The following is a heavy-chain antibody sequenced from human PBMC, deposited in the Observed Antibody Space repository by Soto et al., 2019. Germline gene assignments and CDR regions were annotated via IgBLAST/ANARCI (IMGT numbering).Heavy chain of an antibody. V-gene: IGHV1-18*04. D-gene: IGHD6-13*01. CDR1: GYTFISYS. CDR2: ISTYNGNT. CDR3: AREGAQITSWYDYFAQ. J-gene: IGHJ4*02. Sequence: QVQLVQSGGEVKKPGASVNISCKATGYTFISYSITWVRQAPGQGLEWMGWISTYNGNTKYAQSLQGRVTLTRDTSTNTAFMEIRGRRSDDTAIYYCAREGAQITSWYDYFAQSGQGTLVAVSS.